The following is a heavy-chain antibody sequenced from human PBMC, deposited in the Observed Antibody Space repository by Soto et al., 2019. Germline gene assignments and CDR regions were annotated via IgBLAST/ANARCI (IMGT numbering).Heavy chain of an antibody. CDR1: GFSFSTYW. J-gene: IGHJ4*01. D-gene: IGHD3-22*01. V-gene: IGHV3-7*01. CDR3: SHSWL. CDR2: VNEDGTEK. Sequence: EVQMVESGGGLVQPGGSLRLSCAASGFSFSTYWMYWVRQAPGKGLEWVANVNEDGTEKNYVDSVKGRFTIARDNAKNSVYLQMNSLRAEDTAVYYCSHSWLWCHGTLVTVSS.